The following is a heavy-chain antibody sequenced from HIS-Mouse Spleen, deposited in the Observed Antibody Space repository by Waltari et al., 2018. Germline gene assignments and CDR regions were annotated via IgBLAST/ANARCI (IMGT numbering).Heavy chain of an antibody. CDR1: GYTFTSYG. Sequence: QVQLVQSGAEVKKPGASVKVSCKASGYTFTSYGISWVRQAPGQGLEWMGGISAYNGNPTFAQKLQVRVTMTTDTSTGTAYMELRSLRSDDTAVYYCARDQVVAELDYWGQGTLVTVSS. J-gene: IGHJ4*02. D-gene: IGHD2-15*01. V-gene: IGHV1-18*01. CDR3: ARDQVVAELDY. CDR2: ISAYNGNP.